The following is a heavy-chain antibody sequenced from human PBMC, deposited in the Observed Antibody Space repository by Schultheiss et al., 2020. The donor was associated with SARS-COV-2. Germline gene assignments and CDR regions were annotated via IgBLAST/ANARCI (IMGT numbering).Heavy chain of an antibody. V-gene: IGHV4-59*01. CDR3: ARGLFYSNWFDP. Sequence: SQTLSLTCAVYGGSFSSYYWSWIRQPPGKALEWIGYIYHSGITAYHPSLKSRVTISLDTSNSQFSLHLKSVTAADTAFYYCARGLFYSNWFDPWGQGALVTVSS. D-gene: IGHD3-9*01. J-gene: IGHJ5*02. CDR2: IYHSGIT. CDR1: GGSFSSYY.